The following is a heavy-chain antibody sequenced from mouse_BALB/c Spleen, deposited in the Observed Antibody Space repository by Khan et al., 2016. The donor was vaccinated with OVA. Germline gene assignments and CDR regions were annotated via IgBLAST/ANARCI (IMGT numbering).Heavy chain of an antibody. Sequence: QIQLVQSGPELKKPGETVKISCKASGYTFTDCSMHWVKQAPGKGLKWMGWINTETGEPTYADDFKGRFAFSLETSASTAYLQINNLKNEDTATYFCARGGGSYAMDYWGQGTSVTVSS. CDR3: ARGGGSYAMDY. V-gene: IGHV9-2-1*01. CDR2: INTETGEP. CDR1: GYTFTDCS. J-gene: IGHJ4*01.